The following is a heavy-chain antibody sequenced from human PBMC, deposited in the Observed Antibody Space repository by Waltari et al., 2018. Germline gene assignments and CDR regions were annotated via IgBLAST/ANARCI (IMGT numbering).Heavy chain of an antibody. CDR3: IRPFEMGID. J-gene: IGHJ4*02. V-gene: IGHV3-73*01. CDR1: GLIFRDYA. D-gene: IGHD7-27*01. Sequence: EVQLVESGGAVVQPWGSLKLSCAASGLIFRDYAIHWVRQASGKGPEWVGRIRSRTKGDATGYAESVQGRFTISRDDSKNTVYLEMNSLKTDDTAVYYCIRPFEMGIDWGRGTLVTVSS. CDR2: IRSRTKGDAT.